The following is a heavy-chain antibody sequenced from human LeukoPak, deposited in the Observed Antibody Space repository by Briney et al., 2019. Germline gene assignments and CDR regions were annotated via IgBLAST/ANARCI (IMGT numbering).Heavy chain of an antibody. CDR2: TNPNSGAT. Sequence: ASVKVSCKASGYTFSGYYIHWVRHAPGQGLEWMGWTNPNSGATNYAQKFQGRVTMTRDTSITTAYMELSRLTSDDTAVYYCARVGLYGSGSYLVYWGQGTLVTVSS. J-gene: IGHJ4*02. CDR3: ARVGLYGSGSYLVY. V-gene: IGHV1-2*02. D-gene: IGHD3-10*01. CDR1: GYTFSGYY.